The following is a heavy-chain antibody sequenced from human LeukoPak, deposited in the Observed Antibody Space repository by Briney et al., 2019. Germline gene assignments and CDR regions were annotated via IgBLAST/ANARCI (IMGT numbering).Heavy chain of an antibody. CDR2: IKQDGSEK. Sequence: PGGSLRLSCAASGFTFSNYAMNWVRQAPGKGLEWVANIKQDGSEKYYVDSVKGRFTISRDNAKNSLYLQMNSLRAEDTAVYYCARIAHWQITMIVAAGVFDYWGQGTLVTVSS. CDR1: GFTFSNYA. V-gene: IGHV3-7*01. J-gene: IGHJ4*02. D-gene: IGHD3-22*01. CDR3: ARIAHWQITMIVAAGVFDY.